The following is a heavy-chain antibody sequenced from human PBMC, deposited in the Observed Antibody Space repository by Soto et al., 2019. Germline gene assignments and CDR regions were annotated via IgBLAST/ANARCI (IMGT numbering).Heavy chain of an antibody. CDR3: AREEGGSYSIDY. J-gene: IGHJ4*02. Sequence: SETLSLTCTVSGGSISSGDYYWSWIRQPPGKGLEWIGYIYYSGSTYYNPSLKSRVTISVDTSKNQFSLKLSSVTAADTAVYYCAREEGGSYSIDYWGQGTLVTSPQ. CDR2: IYYSGST. V-gene: IGHV4-30-4*01. D-gene: IGHD1-26*01. CDR1: GGSISSGDYY.